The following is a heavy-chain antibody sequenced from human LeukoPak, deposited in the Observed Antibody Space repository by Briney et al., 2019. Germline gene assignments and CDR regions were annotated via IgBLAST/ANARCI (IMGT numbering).Heavy chain of an antibody. J-gene: IGHJ5*02. CDR3: ARIYYGSGDEDPIPSSWFDP. V-gene: IGHV3-23*01. CDR2: ISGSGGST. CDR1: GFTFSSYA. D-gene: IGHD3-10*01. Sequence: GGSLRLSCAASGFTFSSYAMSWVRQAPGKGLEWVPAISGSGGSTYYADSVKGRFTISRDNSKNTLYLQMNSLRAEDTAVYYCARIYYGSGDEDPIPSSWFDPWGQGTLVTVSS.